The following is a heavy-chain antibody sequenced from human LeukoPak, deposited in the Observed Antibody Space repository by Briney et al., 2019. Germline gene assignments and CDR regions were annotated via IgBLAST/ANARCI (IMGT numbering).Heavy chain of an antibody. Sequence: PSETLSLTCAVYGGSFSGYYWSWIRQPPGKGLEWIGEINHSGSTNYNPSLKSRVTISVDTSKNQFSLKPSSVTAADTAVYYCARPAGIAVAGRYFDYWGQGTLVTVSS. V-gene: IGHV4-34*01. D-gene: IGHD6-19*01. CDR3: ARPAGIAVAGRYFDY. CDR2: INHSGST. J-gene: IGHJ4*02. CDR1: GGSFSGYY.